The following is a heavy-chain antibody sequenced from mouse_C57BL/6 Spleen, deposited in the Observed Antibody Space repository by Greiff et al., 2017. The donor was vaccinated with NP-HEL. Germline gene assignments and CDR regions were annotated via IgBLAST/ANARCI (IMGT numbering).Heavy chain of an antibody. CDR2: IDPSDSET. Sequence: QVQLQQPGAELVRPGSSVKLSCKASGYTFTSYWMHWVKQRPIQGLEWIGNIDPSDSETHYNQKFKDKATLTVDKSFSTAYMQLSSLTSEDSAVYYCARVGLQGLYYAMDYWGQGTSVTVSS. CDR1: GYTFTSYW. CDR3: ARVGLQGLYYAMDY. D-gene: IGHD2-4*01. J-gene: IGHJ4*01. V-gene: IGHV1-52*01.